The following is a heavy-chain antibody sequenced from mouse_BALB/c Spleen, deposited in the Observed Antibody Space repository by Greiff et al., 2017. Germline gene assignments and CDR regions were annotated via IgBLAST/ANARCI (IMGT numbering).Heavy chain of an antibody. V-gene: IGHV5-6*01. J-gene: IGHJ4*01. CDR2: ISSGGSYT. CDR3: ARGIYYEDDYAMDY. Sequence: EVQLLESGGDLVKPGGSLKLSCAASGFTFSSYGMSCVRQTPDKRLEWVATISSGGSYTYYPDSVKGRFTISRDNAKNTLYLQMSSLKSEDTAMYYCARGIYYEDDYAMDYWGQGTSVTVSA. D-gene: IGHD2-4*01. CDR1: GFTFSSYG.